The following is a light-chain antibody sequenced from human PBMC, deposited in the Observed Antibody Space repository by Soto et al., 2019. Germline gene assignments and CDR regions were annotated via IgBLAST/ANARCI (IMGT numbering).Light chain of an antibody. Sequence: DIQMTQSPSTLSASVGDRVTIACRASQTISSWVAWYQQKPGKAPRLLIYKTSSLESGVPSRFSGSGSGTDFTLTISSLQRDDFATYYCQQYNSYSRTFGQGTKVDI. V-gene: IGKV1-5*03. CDR1: QTISSW. CDR2: KTS. CDR3: QQYNSYSRT. J-gene: IGKJ1*01.